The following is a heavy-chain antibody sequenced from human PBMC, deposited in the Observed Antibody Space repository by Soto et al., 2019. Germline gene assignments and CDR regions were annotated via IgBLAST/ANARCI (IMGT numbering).Heavy chain of an antibody. J-gene: IGHJ6*02. CDR2: ITPLFGTP. V-gene: IGHV1-69*06. CDR3: ARGVRITGASDINDYGLDV. CDR1: GVPFSTLA. Sequence: QVQLVQSGAEVKKPGSSVRVSCKASGVPFSTLAISWVRQAPGQGLEWMGGITPLFGTPNYAQKFHGRIIVTADRSTSTAYMELSGLTSDDTALYFCARGVRITGASDINDYGLDVWGQGTTVIVSS. D-gene: IGHD1-20*01.